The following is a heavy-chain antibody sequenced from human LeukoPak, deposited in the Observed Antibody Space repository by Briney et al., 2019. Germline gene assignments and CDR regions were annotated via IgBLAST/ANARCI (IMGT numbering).Heavy chain of an antibody. D-gene: IGHD1-26*01. Sequence: SETLSLTCTVSGGSISSYYWSWIRQPPGKGLEWIGYIYYSGSTNYNPSLKSRVTISVDTSKNQFSLKLSSVTAADTAVYYCAREEWSGSYSRYYFDYWGQGTLVTVSS. CDR2: IYYSGST. CDR1: GGSISSYY. CDR3: AREEWSGSYSRYYFDY. V-gene: IGHV4-59*01. J-gene: IGHJ4*02.